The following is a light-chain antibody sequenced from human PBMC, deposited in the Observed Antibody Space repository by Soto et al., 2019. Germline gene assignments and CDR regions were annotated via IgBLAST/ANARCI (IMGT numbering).Light chain of an antibody. Sequence: DIRMTQSPSSLSASVGDTVTITCRASQGISDYLSWFQHKPGEAPKLLIYTASSLQGGVPLRFSGSGSGTDFTLTISSLQPEDFATYYCQQSYSTPRTFGQGTKVDIK. CDR1: QGISDY. V-gene: IGKV1-39*01. CDR3: QQSYSTPRT. CDR2: TAS. J-gene: IGKJ1*01.